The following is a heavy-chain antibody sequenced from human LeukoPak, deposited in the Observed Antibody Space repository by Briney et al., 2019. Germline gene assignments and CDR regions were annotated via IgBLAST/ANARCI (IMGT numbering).Heavy chain of an antibody. CDR1: GGSISSYY. V-gene: IGHV4-4*09. CDR3: RKHFGPHYFQG. Sequence: SETLSLTCTVSGGSISSYYWSWIRQPPGRGLEWIGYIYTSGNTNYNPSLKSRVTLSVDTSKNQFSLKLSSVTAADTAVYYCRKHFGPHYFQGWGKGALVTVS. D-gene: IGHD3-3*01. J-gene: IGHJ4*02. CDR2: IYTSGNT.